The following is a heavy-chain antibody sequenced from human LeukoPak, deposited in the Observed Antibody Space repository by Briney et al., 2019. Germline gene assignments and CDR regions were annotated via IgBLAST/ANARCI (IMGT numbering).Heavy chain of an antibody. D-gene: IGHD6-19*01. V-gene: IGHV4-39*07. J-gene: IGHJ4*02. CDR3: ARVRSVAGTRADF. CDR2: IYYSGST. Sequence: SETLSLTCTVSGDSIRSSSYYWGWIRQPPGKGLEWIGSIYYSGSTYYNPSLKSRVTISVDTSRNQFSLKLSSVTAADTAVYYCARVRSVAGTRADFWGQGTLVTVSS. CDR1: GDSIRSSSYY.